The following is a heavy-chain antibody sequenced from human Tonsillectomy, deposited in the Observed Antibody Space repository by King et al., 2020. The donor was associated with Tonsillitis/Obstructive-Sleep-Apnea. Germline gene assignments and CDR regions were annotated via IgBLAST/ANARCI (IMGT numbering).Heavy chain of an antibody. D-gene: IGHD4-17*01. CDR2: ISWNSGSI. V-gene: IGHV3-9*01. CDR1: GFTFDDYA. Sequence: VQLVESGGGLVQPGRSLRLSCAASGFTFDDYAMHWVRQAPGKGLEWVSGISWNSGSIGYADSVKGRFTIPRDNAKNSLYLQMNSLRAEDTALYYCAKDRDYGDYGANFDYWGQGTLVTVSS. J-gene: IGHJ4*02. CDR3: AKDRDYGDYGANFDY.